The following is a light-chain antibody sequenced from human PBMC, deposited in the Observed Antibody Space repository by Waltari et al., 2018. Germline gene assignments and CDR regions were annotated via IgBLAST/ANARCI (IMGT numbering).Light chain of an antibody. CDR2: GAS. CDR3: QQYGSSPRT. Sequence: EIVLTQSPGTLSLSPGEGATLSCRASQSITRYLAWYQQKPGQPTRLVIYGASSRPTGIPDRFSGSGSGTDFALTITRLEPEDFAVYYCQQYGSSPRTFGQGTKLEI. V-gene: IGKV3-20*01. J-gene: IGKJ2*01. CDR1: QSITRY.